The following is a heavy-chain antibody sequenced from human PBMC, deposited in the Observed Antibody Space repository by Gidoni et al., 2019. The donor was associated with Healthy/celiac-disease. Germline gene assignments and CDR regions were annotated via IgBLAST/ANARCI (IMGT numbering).Heavy chain of an antibody. Sequence: EVQLVESGGGLVKPGGSLRLSCAASGFTFISYSMNWVRQAPGKGLEWVSSISSSGSTIYYADSVKGRFTISRDNAKNSLYLQMNSLRAEDTAVYYCARVNGIVGATGFDYWGQGTLVTVSS. CDR3: ARVNGIVGATGFDY. J-gene: IGHJ4*02. CDR2: ISSSGSTI. D-gene: IGHD1-26*01. V-gene: IGHV3-21*01. CDR1: GFTFISYS.